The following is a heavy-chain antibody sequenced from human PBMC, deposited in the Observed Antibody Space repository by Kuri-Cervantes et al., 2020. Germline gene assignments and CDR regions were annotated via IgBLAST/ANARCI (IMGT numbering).Heavy chain of an antibody. Sequence: ASVKVSCKVSGYTLTELSMHWVRQAPGKGLEWMGGFDPEDGETIYAQKFQGRVTMTEDTSTDTAYMELSSLRAEDTAVYYCAKEKAVGDSSSWYGYFDYWGQGTLVTVSS. V-gene: IGHV1-24*01. D-gene: IGHD6-13*01. CDR2: FDPEDGET. J-gene: IGHJ4*02. CDR1: GYTLTELS. CDR3: AKEKAVGDSSSWYGYFDY.